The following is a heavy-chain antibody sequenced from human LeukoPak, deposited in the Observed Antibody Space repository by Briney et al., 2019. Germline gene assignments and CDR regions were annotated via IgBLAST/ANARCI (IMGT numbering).Heavy chain of an antibody. CDR1: GLTVSRDY. Sequence: GGSLRLSCVASGLTVSRDYMSWIRQAPGKGLEWVSYISSSGSTIYYADSVKGRFTISRDNAKNSLYLQMNSLRAEDTAVYYCARREVVVVAATHDAFDIWGQGTMVTVSS. CDR2: ISSSGSTI. V-gene: IGHV3-11*04. CDR3: ARREVVVVAATHDAFDI. J-gene: IGHJ3*02. D-gene: IGHD2-15*01.